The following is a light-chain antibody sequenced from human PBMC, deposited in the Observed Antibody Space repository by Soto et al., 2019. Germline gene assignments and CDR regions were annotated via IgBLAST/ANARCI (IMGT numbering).Light chain of an antibody. Sequence: SALTQPASVFGSPGQSITISCTGTSSDVGGYNFVSWYQQHPGKAPKLMIYEVSNRPSGVSNRFSGSKSGNTASLTISGLQPEEEADYYCSSYTTSSTVVFGTGTKVT. CDR2: EVS. V-gene: IGLV2-14*03. CDR1: SSDVGGYNF. J-gene: IGLJ1*01. CDR3: SSYTTSSTVV.